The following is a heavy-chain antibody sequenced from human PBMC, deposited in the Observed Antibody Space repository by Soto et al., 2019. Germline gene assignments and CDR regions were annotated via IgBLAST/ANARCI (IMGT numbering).Heavy chain of an antibody. J-gene: IGHJ6*02. D-gene: IGHD2-2*02. CDR1: GYTFTSYG. Sequence: ASVKVSGKASGYTFTSYGISWVRQAPGQGLEWMGWISAYNGNTNYAQKLQGRVTMTTDTSTSTAYMELRSLRSDDTAVYYCARVGPAAIHVYYYYGMDVWGQGPTVTVSS. CDR2: ISAYNGNT. V-gene: IGHV1-18*01. CDR3: ARVGPAAIHVYYYYGMDV.